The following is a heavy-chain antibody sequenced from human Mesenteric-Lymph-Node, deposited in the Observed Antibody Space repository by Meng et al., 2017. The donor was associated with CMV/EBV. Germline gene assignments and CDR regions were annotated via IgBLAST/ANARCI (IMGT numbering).Heavy chain of an antibody. D-gene: IGHD3-22*01. J-gene: IGHJ4*02. V-gene: IGHV4-61*01. CDR2: IYYSGNT. Sequence: ESLKISCIVSGASVSTASYYWTWIRQPPGKALEWMGYIYYSGNTRDNPSLKTRVTMSVDTSKNRFSLSLTSVTAADTGLYYCARVRDFYESSGYIDSWGQGIQVTVSS. CDR1: GASVSTASYY. CDR3: ARVRDFYESSGYIDS.